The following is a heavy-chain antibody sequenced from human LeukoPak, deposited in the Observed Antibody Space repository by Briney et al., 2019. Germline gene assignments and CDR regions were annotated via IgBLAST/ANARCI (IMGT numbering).Heavy chain of an antibody. CDR1: GFTFSTYE. J-gene: IGHJ4*02. CDR2: ISSSGSSI. CDR3: AHYDRKVAGGKSFDY. V-gene: IGHV3-48*03. Sequence: GGPLRLSCVVSGFTFSTYEMNWVRQAPGKGLEWVSYISSSGSSIYYADSVKGRFTISRDNAKNSLYLQMNSLRAEDTAVYYCAHYDRKVAGGKSFDYWGQGTLVTVSS. D-gene: IGHD3-22*01.